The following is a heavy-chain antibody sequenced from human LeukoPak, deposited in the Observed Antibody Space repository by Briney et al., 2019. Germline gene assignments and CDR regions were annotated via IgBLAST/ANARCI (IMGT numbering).Heavy chain of an antibody. CDR3: ARDHNSSSWSFDY. J-gene: IGHJ4*02. D-gene: IGHD6-13*01. CDR1: GGTFSSYA. Sequence: ASVKVSCKASGGTFSSYAISWVRQAPGQGLEWMGGIIPIFGTANYAQKFQGRVTITADESTSTAYMELSSLRSEDTAVYYCARDHNSSSWSFDYWGQGTLVTVSS. CDR2: IIPIFGTA. V-gene: IGHV1-69*13.